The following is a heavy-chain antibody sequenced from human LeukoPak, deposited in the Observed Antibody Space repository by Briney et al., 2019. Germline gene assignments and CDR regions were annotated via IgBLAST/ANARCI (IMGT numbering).Heavy chain of an antibody. CDR2: ISSSSSTI. D-gene: IGHD3-10*01. V-gene: IGHV3-48*01. J-gene: IGHJ4*02. CDR3: AKKWFGELLRD. CDR1: GFTFSSYS. Sequence: GGSLRLSCAASGFTFSSYSMNWVRQAPGKGLEWVSYISSSSSTIYYADSVKGRFTISRDNAKNSLYLQMNSLRAEDTAVYYCAKKWFGELLRDWGQGTLVTVSS.